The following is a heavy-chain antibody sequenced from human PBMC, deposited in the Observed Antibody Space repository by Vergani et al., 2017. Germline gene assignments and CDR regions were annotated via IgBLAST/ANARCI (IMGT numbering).Heavy chain of an antibody. CDR3: ARLARGFDY. CDR2: IYYSGST. CDR1: GGPISSSSYY. Sequence: QLQLQESGPGLVKPSETLSLTCTVPGGPISSSSYYWGWIRQPPGKGLEWIGSIYYSGSTYYNPSLKSRVTISVDTSKNQFSLKLSSVTAADTAVYYCARLARGFDYWGQGTLVTVSS. J-gene: IGHJ4*02. V-gene: IGHV4-39*07.